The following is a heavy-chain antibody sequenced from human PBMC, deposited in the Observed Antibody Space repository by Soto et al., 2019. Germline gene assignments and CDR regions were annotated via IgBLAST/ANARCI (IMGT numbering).Heavy chain of an antibody. CDR1: GGSISSGGYY. V-gene: IGHV4-31*03. CDR2: IYYSGST. CDR3: ASVVVTAIPGWFDP. D-gene: IGHD2-21*02. J-gene: IGHJ5*02. Sequence: SETLSLTCTVSGGSISSGGYYWSWIRQHPGKGLEWIGYIYYSGSTYYNPPLKSRVTISVDTSKNQFSLKLSSVTAADTAVYYCASVVVTAIPGWFDPWGQGTLVTVSS.